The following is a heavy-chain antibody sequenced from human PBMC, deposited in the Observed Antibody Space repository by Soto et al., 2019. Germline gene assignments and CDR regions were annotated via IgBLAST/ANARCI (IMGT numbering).Heavy chain of an antibody. D-gene: IGHD6-25*01. J-gene: IGHJ4*02. Sequence: PGESLKISCKASGYNFTINWIGWVRQMPGKGLEWMGIIFPGDSDTRYSPSFQGHVTISADKSISTAYLQWSSLQASDTAIYYCVRPSTGYFFIDYRGQGSPVIVSS. CDR3: VRPSTGYFFIDY. CDR1: GYNFTINW. CDR2: IFPGDSDT. V-gene: IGHV5-51*01.